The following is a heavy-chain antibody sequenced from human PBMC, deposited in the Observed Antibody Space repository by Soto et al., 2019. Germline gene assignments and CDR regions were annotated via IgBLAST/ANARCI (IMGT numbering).Heavy chain of an antibody. J-gene: IGHJ4*02. CDR1: GGSITNTSYY. CDR3: ASERLTKYVEGQLYYFDY. V-gene: IGHV4-39*01. D-gene: IGHD3-3*01. Sequence: SETLSLTCTVSGGSITNTSYYWGWIRQPPGKGLEWMGSIYYSGTTYNNPSLKSRVTMSIDTSKNQFSLKLSSVTAADTAVYYCASERLTKYVEGQLYYFDYWGQGALVTVSS. CDR2: IYYSGTT.